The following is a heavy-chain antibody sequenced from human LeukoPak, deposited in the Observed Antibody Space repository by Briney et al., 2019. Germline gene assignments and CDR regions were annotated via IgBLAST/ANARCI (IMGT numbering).Heavy chain of an antibody. V-gene: IGHV3-21*04. J-gene: IGHJ3*02. D-gene: IGHD3-22*01. CDR3: ARPNNYYDSSGFDAFDI. CDR2: ISSSSSYI. CDR1: GFTFSSYS. Sequence: GGSLRLSCAASGFTFSSYSMNWVRQAPGKGLEWVSSISSSSSYIYYADSVKGRFTISRDNAKNSLYLQMNSLRAEDTAVYYCARPNNYYDSSGFDAFDIWGQGTMVTVSS.